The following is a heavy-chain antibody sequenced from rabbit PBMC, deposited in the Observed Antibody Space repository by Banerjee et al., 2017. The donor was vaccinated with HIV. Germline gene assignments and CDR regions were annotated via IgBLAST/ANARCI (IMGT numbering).Heavy chain of an antibody. CDR1: GFSFNNKYV. V-gene: IGHV1S45*01. CDR2: INTSSGNT. J-gene: IGHJ4*01. D-gene: IGHD6-1*01. Sequence: EGSLTLTCTASGFSFNNKYVMCWVRQAPGKGLEWIACINTSSGNTVYANWAKGRFTISKTSSTTVTLQMTSLTAADTATYFCARNYGYAGDGSATPFNLWGQGTLVTVS. CDR3: ARNYGYAGDGSATPFNL.